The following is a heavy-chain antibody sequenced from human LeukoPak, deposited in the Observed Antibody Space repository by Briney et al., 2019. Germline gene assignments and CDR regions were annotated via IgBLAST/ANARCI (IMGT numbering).Heavy chain of an antibody. J-gene: IGHJ6*02. V-gene: IGHV3-30-3*01. CDR3: ARDDGSGSIYYYYYGMDV. CDR2: ISYDGSNK. CDR1: GFTFSSYA. D-gene: IGHD3-10*01. Sequence: PGGSLRLSCAASGFTFSSYAMHWVRQAPGKGLEWVAVISYDGSNKYYADSVKGRFTISRDNSKNTLYLQMNSLRAEDTAVYYCARDDGSGSIYYYYYGMDVWGQGTTVTVSS.